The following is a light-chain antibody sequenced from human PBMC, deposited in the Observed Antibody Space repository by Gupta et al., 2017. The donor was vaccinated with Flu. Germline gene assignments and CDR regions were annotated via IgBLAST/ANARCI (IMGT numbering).Light chain of an antibody. J-gene: IGLJ2*01. V-gene: IGLV2-14*04. CDR3: SSYTSSSTLV. CDR2: DVS. Sequence: SITISCTGTSSDVGGYNYVYWYQQHPGKAPKLMIYDVSNRPSGVSNRFSGSKSGNTASLTISGLQAEDEADYYYSSYTSSSTLVFGGGTKLTVL. CDR1: SSDVGGYNY.